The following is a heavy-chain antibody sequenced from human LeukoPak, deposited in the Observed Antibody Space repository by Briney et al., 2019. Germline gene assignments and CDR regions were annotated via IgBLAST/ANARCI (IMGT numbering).Heavy chain of an antibody. CDR2: IHYSGST. Sequence: SETLSLTCTVSGDSVRGYYWSWIRQPPGKGLGWIGDIHYSGSTNYNPSLKSRVTISVDTSKNQFSLKLSSVTAADTAVYYCARDRVPSSGYYDYWGQGTLVTVSS. D-gene: IGHD3-22*01. V-gene: IGHV4-59*02. CDR1: GDSVRGYY. CDR3: ARDRVPSSGYYDY. J-gene: IGHJ4*02.